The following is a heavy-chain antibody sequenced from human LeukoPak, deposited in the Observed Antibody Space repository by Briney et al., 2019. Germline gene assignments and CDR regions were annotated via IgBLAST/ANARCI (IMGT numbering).Heavy chain of an antibody. CDR2: IYPGDSNT. V-gene: IGHV5-51*01. J-gene: IGHJ3*02. D-gene: IGHD4-17*01. CDR1: GYSFTSYW. Sequence: GESLKISCKGSGYSFTSYWIGWVRQLPGKGREWMGIIYPGDSNTRYSPSFQGQVTISADKYISTAYLQWSSVKASDTPMYYCARPIRTTVTMNAFDIWGQGTMVTVSS. CDR3: ARPIRTTVTMNAFDI.